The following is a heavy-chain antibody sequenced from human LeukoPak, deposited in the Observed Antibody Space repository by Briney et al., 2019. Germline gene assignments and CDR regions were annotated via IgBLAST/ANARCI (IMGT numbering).Heavy chain of an antibody. CDR1: GYTLTELS. J-gene: IGHJ6*02. CDR2: FDPEDGET. V-gene: IGHV1-24*01. Sequence: ASVKVSCKVSGYTLTELSMHWVRQAPGKGLEWMGGFDPEDGETIYAQKFQGRVTMTEDTSTDTAYMELSSLRSEDTAVYYCATIAPSKGYYYYGMDVWGQGTTVTVSS. CDR3: ATIAPSKGYYYYGMDV.